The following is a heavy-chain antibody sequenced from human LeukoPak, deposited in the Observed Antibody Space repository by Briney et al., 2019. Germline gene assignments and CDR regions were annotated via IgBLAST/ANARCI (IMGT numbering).Heavy chain of an antibody. J-gene: IGHJ3*02. CDR1: GGTFSSYA. D-gene: IGHD4-23*01. V-gene: IGHV1-69*05. CDR2: VIPIFGTA. Sequence: ASVKVSCKASGGTFSSYAISWVRQAPGQGLEWMGGVIPIFGTANYAQKFQGRVTITTDESTSTAYMELSSLRSEDTAVYYCAADNNSDDAFDIWGQGTMVTVSS. CDR3: AADNNSDDAFDI.